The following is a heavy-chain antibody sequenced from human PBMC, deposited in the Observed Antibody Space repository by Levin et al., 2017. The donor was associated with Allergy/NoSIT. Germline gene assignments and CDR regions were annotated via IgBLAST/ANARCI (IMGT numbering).Heavy chain of an antibody. V-gene: IGHV5-51*01. CDR3: ARQGDYCSSTSCKYYYYYGMDV. CDR1: GYSFTSYW. J-gene: IGHJ6*02. Sequence: GESLKISCKGSGYSFTSYWIGWVRQMPGKGLEWMGIIYPGDSDTRYSPSFQGQVTISADKSISTAYLQWSSLKASDTAMYYCARQGDYCSSTSCKYYYYYGMDVWGQGTTVTVSS. CDR2: IYPGDSDT. D-gene: IGHD2-2*01.